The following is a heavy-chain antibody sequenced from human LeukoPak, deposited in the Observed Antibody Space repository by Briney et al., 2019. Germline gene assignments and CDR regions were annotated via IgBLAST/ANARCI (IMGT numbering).Heavy chain of an antibody. J-gene: IGHJ4*02. CDR2: IYPGDSDT. D-gene: IGHD6-6*01. CDR1: GYSFTSYW. CDR3: ARQGIGQYSSSSFDY. Sequence: GESLKISCKGSGYSFTSYWIGWVRQMPGKGLEWMGIIYPGDSDTRYSPSFQGQVTISADKSTSTAYLQWSSLKASDTAMYYCARQGIGQYSSSSFDYWGQGTLVTVSS. V-gene: IGHV5-51*01.